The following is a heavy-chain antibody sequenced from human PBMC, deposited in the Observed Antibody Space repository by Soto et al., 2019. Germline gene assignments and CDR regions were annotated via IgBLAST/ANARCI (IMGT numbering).Heavy chain of an antibody. J-gene: IGHJ4*02. D-gene: IGHD3-10*01. CDR3: ATSSESLSLVTLAGLIPLGFDY. Sequence: EAQLLESGGGLVQPGGSLRLSCVASGFTFNYYDVTWVRRAPGKGLYWVSTISDTGRDTYFGDSVRGRFSISRDKSRNAVYLQMPSLPVDDTALYSWATSSESLSLVTLAGLIPLGFDYLGQGILVTVSS. CDR1: GFTFNYYD. V-gene: IGHV3-23*01. CDR2: ISDTGRDT.